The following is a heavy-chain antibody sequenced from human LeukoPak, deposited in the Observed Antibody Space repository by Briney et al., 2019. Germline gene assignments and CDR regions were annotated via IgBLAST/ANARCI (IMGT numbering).Heavy chain of an antibody. CDR1: GGSFSGYY. V-gene: IGHV4-34*01. CDR2: INHSGST. J-gene: IGHJ4*02. Sequence: SETLSLTGAVYGGSFSGYYWSWIRQPPGKGLEWIGEINHSGSTNYNPSLKSRVTISVDTSKNQFSLKLSSVTAADTAVYYCARHGPLRLLWFEEGDYFDYWGQGTLVTVSS. D-gene: IGHD3-10*01. CDR3: ARHGPLRLLWFEEGDYFDY.